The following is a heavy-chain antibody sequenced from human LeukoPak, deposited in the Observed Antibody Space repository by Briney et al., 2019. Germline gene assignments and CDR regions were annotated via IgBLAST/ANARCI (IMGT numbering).Heavy chain of an antibody. Sequence: GGSLRLSCAASRFTFSSYGMHWVRQAPGKGLEWVAFIRYDGSNKYYADSVKGRFTISRDNSKNTLYLQMNSLRAEDTAVYYCAKIGTTHDAFDIWGQGTMVTVSS. CDR2: IRYDGSNK. J-gene: IGHJ3*02. CDR3: AKIGTTHDAFDI. V-gene: IGHV3-30*02. D-gene: IGHD4-17*01. CDR1: RFTFSSYG.